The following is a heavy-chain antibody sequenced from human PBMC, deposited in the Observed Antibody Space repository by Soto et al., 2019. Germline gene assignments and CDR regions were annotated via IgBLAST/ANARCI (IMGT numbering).Heavy chain of an antibody. D-gene: IGHD6-19*01. CDR3: AKGGIAVAGDAFDI. CDR1: GFTFSSYG. V-gene: IGHV3-30*18. J-gene: IGHJ3*02. CDR2: ISHDGSNK. Sequence: QVQLVESGGGVVQPGRSLRLSCAASGFTFSSYGMHWVRQAPGKGLEWVAVISHDGSNKDYADSVKGRFTISRDNSKNTLYLQMNSLRAEDTAVYYCAKGGIAVAGDAFDIWGQGTMVTVSS.